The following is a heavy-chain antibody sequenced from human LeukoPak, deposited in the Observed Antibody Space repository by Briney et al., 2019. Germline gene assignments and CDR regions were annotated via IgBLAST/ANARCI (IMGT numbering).Heavy chain of an antibody. V-gene: IGHV4-39*07. Sequence: SETLSLTCTVSGGSISSSSYYWGWIRQPPGKGLEWVVSIYYSGSTYYNPSLKSRVTISVDTSKNQFSLKLSSVTAADTAVYYCARERAYGSGSYSLNWFDPWGQGTLVTVSS. CDR1: GGSISSSSYY. J-gene: IGHJ5*02. CDR3: ARERAYGSGSYSLNWFDP. D-gene: IGHD3-10*01. CDR2: IYYSGST.